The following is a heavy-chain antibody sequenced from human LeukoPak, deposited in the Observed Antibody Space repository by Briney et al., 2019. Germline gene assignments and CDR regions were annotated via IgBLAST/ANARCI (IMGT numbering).Heavy chain of an antibody. CDR2: IYSGGTT. J-gene: IGHJ4*02. Sequence: PGGSLRLSCAVSGFTVSGNYMSWVRQAPGKGLEWVSLIYSGGTTYYADSVKGRFTISRDNSKNTLYLEMNSLRAEDTAVYYCAKDIGSYYDYWGQGILVTVSS. CDR3: AKDIGSYYDY. CDR1: GFTVSGNY. V-gene: IGHV3-53*05. D-gene: IGHD3-10*01.